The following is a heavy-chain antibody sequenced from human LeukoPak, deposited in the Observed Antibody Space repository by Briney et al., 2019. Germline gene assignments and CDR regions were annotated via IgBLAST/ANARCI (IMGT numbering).Heavy chain of an antibody. V-gene: IGHV1-8*01. CDR3: ARATGIGFGDFDS. J-gene: IGHJ5*02. CDR1: GYTFTSYD. CDR2: MNPNSDNT. Sequence: ASVKVSCKASGYTFTSYDIHWVRQATGQGLEWMGWMNPNSDNTGYAQNLQDRLTMTRNTSMSTAYMELSSLRSEDTAVYYCARATGIGFGDFDSWGQGTLVTVSS. D-gene: IGHD3-16*01.